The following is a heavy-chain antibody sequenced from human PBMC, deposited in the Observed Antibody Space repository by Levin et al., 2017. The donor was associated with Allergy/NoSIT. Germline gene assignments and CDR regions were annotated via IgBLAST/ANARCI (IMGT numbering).Heavy chain of an antibody. Sequence: SQTLSLTCTVSGGSSSSNNYYWGWIRQSPGKGLEWIASIYSSGSPYYRPSLKSRVTISVDMSRNQVSLKLSSVTVADTAVYYCAGSQWLDTGAFDIWGQGTMVTVSS. CDR1: GGSSSSNNYY. CDR3: AGSQWLDTGAFDI. CDR2: IYSSGSP. V-gene: IGHV4-39*01. J-gene: IGHJ3*02. D-gene: IGHD6-19*01.